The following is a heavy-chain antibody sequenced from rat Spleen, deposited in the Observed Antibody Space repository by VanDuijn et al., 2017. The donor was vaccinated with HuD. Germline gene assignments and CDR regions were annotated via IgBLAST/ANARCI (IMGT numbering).Heavy chain of an antibody. CDR3: ARDRMDYCYYFDY. D-gene: IGHD1-6*01. J-gene: IGHJ2*01. Sequence: QVQLKESGPGLVQPSQTLSLTCTVSGFSLTRYHVHWVRQPSGTGREWMGVIWTGGSTEYNSALKSRLSISRDTSKSQVFLKMNSLQTEDTATYYCARDRMDYCYYFDYWGQGVMVTVSS. CDR2: IWTGGST. V-gene: IGHV2-30*01. CDR1: GFSLTRYH.